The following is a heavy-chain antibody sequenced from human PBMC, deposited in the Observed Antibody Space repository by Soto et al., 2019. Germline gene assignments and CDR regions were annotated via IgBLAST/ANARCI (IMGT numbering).Heavy chain of an antibody. CDR3: ARDKSSSYTFDY. Sequence: LRLSCAASGFTFSSSAMHWVRQAPGKGLEWVAVISYDGSNKYYADSVKGRFTISRDNSKNTLYLQMNSLRAEDTAVYYCARDKSSSYTFDYWGQGTLVTVSS. V-gene: IGHV3-30-3*01. J-gene: IGHJ4*02. CDR2: ISYDGSNK. D-gene: IGHD6-6*01. CDR1: GFTFSSSA.